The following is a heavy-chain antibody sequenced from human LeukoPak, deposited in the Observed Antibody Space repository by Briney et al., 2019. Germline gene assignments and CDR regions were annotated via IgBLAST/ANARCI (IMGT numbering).Heavy chain of an antibody. V-gene: IGHV3-33*01. J-gene: IGHJ5*02. D-gene: IGHD5-24*01. Sequence: GGSLRLSCAASGFSFSSYGMHWVRQAPGKGLEWVAVIWYDGSKKYSADSVKGRFTISRDNSKNTLYLQMNSLRAEDTAVYYCARASDPWLQLTWGQGTLVTVSS. CDR3: ARASDPWLQLT. CDR1: GFSFSSYG. CDR2: IWYDGSKK.